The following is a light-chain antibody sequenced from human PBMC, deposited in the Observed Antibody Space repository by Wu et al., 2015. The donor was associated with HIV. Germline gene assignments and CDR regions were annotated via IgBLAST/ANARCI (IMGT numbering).Light chain of an antibody. V-gene: IGKV3-20*01. CDR2: STS. CDR3: QQYETSIT. CDR1: QSVNENY. Sequence: PGERATLSCRASQSVNENYFAWFQQKPGQAPRLLIYSTSNRATGIPDRFSGSGSGTDFTLTITRLEPEDFAVYYCQQYETSITFGQGTRLDI. J-gene: IGKJ5*01.